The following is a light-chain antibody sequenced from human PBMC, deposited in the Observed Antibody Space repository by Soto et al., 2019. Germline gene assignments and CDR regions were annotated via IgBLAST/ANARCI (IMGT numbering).Light chain of an antibody. CDR3: QQSKSYPWT. Sequence: DTKMTQSPSALSASVGDRVTITCRASQSISSWLAWYQQKPGKAPNLLIYKASSLRSGVPSRFSGSGSGTEFTLTISSLQPDDSATYYCQQSKSYPWTFGQGTKVDIK. CDR1: QSISSW. CDR2: KAS. J-gene: IGKJ1*01. V-gene: IGKV1-5*03.